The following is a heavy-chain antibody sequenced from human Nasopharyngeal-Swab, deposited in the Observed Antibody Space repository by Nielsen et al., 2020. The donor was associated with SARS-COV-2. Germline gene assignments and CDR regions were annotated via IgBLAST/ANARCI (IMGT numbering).Heavy chain of an antibody. D-gene: IGHD6-13*01. CDR3: ARDRGSSWPYYYYYGMDV. J-gene: IGHJ6*02. V-gene: IGHV6-1*01. Sequence: WIRQSPSRGLEWLERTYYRSKWYNDYAVSVKSRITINPDTSKNQFSLQLNSVTPEDTAVYYCARDRGSSWPYYYYYGMDVWGQGTTVTVSS. CDR2: TYYRSKWYN.